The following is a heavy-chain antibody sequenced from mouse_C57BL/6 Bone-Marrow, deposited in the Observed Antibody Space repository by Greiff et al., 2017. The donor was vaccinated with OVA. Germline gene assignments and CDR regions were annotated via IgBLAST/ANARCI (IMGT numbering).Heavy chain of an antibody. Sequence: EVKLVESGGGLVKPGGSLKLSCAASGFTFSSYAMSWVRQTPEKRLEWVATISDGGSYTYYPDNVKGRFTISRDNAKNNRYLQMSHLKSEDTAMYYCARNSWWGQGTLVTVSA. CDR3: ARNSW. CDR1: GFTFSSYA. J-gene: IGHJ3*02. CDR2: ISDGGSYT. V-gene: IGHV5-4*03.